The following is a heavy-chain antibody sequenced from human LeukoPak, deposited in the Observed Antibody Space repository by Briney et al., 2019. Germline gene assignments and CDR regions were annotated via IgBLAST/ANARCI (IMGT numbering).Heavy chain of an antibody. D-gene: IGHD6-19*01. J-gene: IGHJ5*02. CDR2: INPNSGGT. CDR3: ARGEQYSSGWYFSFDP. CDR1: GYNFISYY. V-gene: IGHV1-2*02. Sequence: ASVKVSCKASGYNFISYYMHWVRQAPGQGLEWMGWINPNSGGTNYAQKFQGRVTMTRDTSISTAYMELSRLRSDDTAVYYCARGEQYSSGWYFSFDPWGQGTLVTVSS.